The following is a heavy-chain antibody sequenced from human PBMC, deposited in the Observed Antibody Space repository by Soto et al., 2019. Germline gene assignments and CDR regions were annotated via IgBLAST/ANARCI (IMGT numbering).Heavy chain of an antibody. Sequence: TSETLSLTCAVYGGSFSGYYWSWIRQPPGKGLEWIGEINHSGSTNYNPSLKSRVTISVDTSKNQFSLKLSSVTAADTAVYYCARSYENDAFDIWGQGTMVTVSS. CDR3: ARSYENDAFDI. V-gene: IGHV4-34*01. D-gene: IGHD2-8*01. J-gene: IGHJ3*02. CDR1: GGSFSGYY. CDR2: INHSGST.